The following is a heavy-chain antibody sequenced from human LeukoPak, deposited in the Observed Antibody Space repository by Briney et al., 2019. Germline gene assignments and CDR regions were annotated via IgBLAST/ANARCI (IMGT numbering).Heavy chain of an antibody. Sequence: GGSLRLSCAASGFTFSSYEMNWVRQAPGKRLEWVSYISSSGSTTYYADSVKGRFTISRDNAKNSLNLQMNSLRAEDTAVYYCARYGDYWGQGTLVTVSS. D-gene: IGHD3-10*01. V-gene: IGHV3-48*03. CDR1: GFTFSSYE. CDR2: ISSSGSTT. J-gene: IGHJ4*02. CDR3: ARYGDY.